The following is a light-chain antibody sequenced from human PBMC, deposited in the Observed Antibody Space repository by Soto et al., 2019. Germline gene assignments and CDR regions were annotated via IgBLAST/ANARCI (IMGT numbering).Light chain of an antibody. J-gene: IGKJ4*01. Sequence: AVQMTQSPYSMSASVGDRVTMTCRASQSISKSLAWYQQKPGKAPKLLIYAASTLQSGVPSRFSGSVSGTDFTITLSCLQSEDCSTYYCQQYYSYSLTFGGGTKVDIK. CDR1: QSISKS. V-gene: IGKV1-8*01. CDR3: QQYYSYSLT. CDR2: AAS.